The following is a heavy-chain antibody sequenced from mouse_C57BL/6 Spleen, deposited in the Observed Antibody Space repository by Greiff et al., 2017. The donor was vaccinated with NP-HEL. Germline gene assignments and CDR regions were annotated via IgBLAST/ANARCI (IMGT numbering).Heavy chain of an antibody. D-gene: IGHD1-1*01. Sequence: QVQLQQPGAELVRPGSSVKLSCKASGYTFTSYWMHWVEQRPIQGLEWIGNIDPSDSETHYNQKFKDKATLTVDKSSSTAYMQLSSLTSEDSAVYYCARWDYGSSYWFAYWGQGTLVTVSA. V-gene: IGHV1-52*01. CDR3: ARWDYGSSYWFAY. CDR1: GYTFTSYW. CDR2: IDPSDSET. J-gene: IGHJ3*01.